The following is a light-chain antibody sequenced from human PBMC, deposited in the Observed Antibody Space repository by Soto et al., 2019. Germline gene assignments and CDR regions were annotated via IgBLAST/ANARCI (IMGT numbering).Light chain of an antibody. CDR1: SSNIGSNT. Sequence: QSVLTQPPSASGTPGQRCTISCSGSSSNIGSNTVNWYQQLPGTAPKPLIYSNNQRPSGVPDRFSGSKSGTSASLAISGLQSEDEADYYCAAWDDSLNGRKVFGGGTKLTVL. CDR3: AAWDDSLNGRKV. CDR2: SNN. V-gene: IGLV1-44*01. J-gene: IGLJ2*01.